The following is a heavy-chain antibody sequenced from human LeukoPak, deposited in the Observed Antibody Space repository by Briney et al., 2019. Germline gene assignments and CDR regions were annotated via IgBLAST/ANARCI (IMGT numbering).Heavy chain of an antibody. V-gene: IGHV3-7*05. Sequence: PGGSLRLSCAASGFTFSNYWMICVRQAPGKGLEWVGNIKQDGSEKRYADSVRGRFSISRDNAQTSLYLHMNSLRAEDTAVYYCARDHSGAAFWYGMDVWGQGTTVTVSS. CDR1: GFTFSNYW. J-gene: IGHJ6*02. D-gene: IGHD2/OR15-2a*01. CDR2: IKQDGSEK. CDR3: ARDHSGAAFWYGMDV.